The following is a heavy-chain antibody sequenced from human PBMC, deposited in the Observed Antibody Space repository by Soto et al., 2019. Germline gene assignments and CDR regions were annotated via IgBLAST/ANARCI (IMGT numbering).Heavy chain of an antibody. CDR1: GFTFSSYD. CDR3: ARDRSPDAFDI. CDR2: IGTAGDT. Sequence: GGSLRLSCAASGFTFSSYDMHWVRQATGKGLEWVSAIGTAGDTYYPGSVKGRFTISRENAKNSLYLQMNSLRAEDTAVYYCARDRSPDAFDIWGQGTMVTVSS. V-gene: IGHV3-13*01. J-gene: IGHJ3*02.